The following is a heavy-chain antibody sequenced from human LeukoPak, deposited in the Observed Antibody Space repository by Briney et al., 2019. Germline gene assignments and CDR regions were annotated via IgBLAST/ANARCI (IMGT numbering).Heavy chain of an antibody. CDR2: IYYSGST. J-gene: IGHJ6*02. D-gene: IGHD6-13*01. CDR3: ARGKIAAAGPPLNYYYYYGMDV. V-gene: IGHV4-30-4*01. Sequence: SQTLSLTCTVSGGSISSGDYYWSWIRQPPGKGLEWIGYIYYSGSTYYNPSLKSRVTISVDTSKNQFSLKLSSVTAADTAVYYCARGKIAAAGPPLNYYYYYGMDVWGQGTTVTVSS. CDR1: GGSISSGDYY.